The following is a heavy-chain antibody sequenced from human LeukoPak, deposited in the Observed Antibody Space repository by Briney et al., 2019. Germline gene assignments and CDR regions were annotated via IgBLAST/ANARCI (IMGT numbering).Heavy chain of an antibody. V-gene: IGHV4-34*01. CDR3: ARRRYYDSTGYLD. Sequence: GSLRLSCAASGFPFSTNDMTWVRQAPGKGLEWIGEIYYSGRAYYNSSLKSRLTISVDTSWNQFSLTLSSVTAADTGVYYCARRRYYDSTGYLDWGQGTLVSVST. D-gene: IGHD3-22*01. CDR1: GFPFSTND. CDR2: IYYSGRA. J-gene: IGHJ1*01.